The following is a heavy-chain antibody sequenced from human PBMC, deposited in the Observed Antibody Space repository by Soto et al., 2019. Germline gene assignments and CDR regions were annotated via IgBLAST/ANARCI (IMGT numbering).Heavy chain of an antibody. J-gene: IGHJ4*02. V-gene: IGHV1-24*01. CDR3: ARDGSYYGSGSPTPQFDY. D-gene: IGHD3-10*01. CDR1: GYTLTELS. Sequence: ASVKVSCKVSGYTLTELSMHWVRQAPGKGLEWMGGINPEDGETSYAQKFQGRVTMTKDTSTSTVYMELSSLRSEDTAVYYCARDGSYYGSGSPTPQFDYWGQGTLVTVSS. CDR2: INPEDGET.